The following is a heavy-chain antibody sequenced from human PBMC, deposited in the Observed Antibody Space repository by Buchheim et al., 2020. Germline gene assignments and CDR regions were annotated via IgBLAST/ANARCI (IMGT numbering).Heavy chain of an antibody. D-gene: IGHD6-19*01. CDR2: TSTDGSDK. Sequence: QVQLVESGGGVVQPGRSLRLSCTASGFTFSSYGINWVRQAPGKGLEWVAVTSTDGSDKYYADSVRGRFTISRDNSKNTLYLQMNSLRAEDTAVYYCASSSSGYSSGYWGQGTL. CDR1: GFTFSSYG. CDR3: ASSSSGYSSGY. J-gene: IGHJ4*02. V-gene: IGHV3-30*03.